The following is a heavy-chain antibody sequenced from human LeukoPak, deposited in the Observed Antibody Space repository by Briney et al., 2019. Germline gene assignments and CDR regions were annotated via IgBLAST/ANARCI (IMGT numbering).Heavy chain of an antibody. D-gene: IGHD3-3*01. J-gene: IGHJ5*02. CDR3: AREPITIFGVAALEGNWFDP. V-gene: IGHV1-46*01. Sequence: ASVKVSCKASGYTFTSYGISWVRQAPGQGLEWMGIINPSGGSTSYAQKFQGRVTMTRDTSTSTVYMELSSLRSEDTAVYYCAREPITIFGVAALEGNWFDPWGQGTLVTVSS. CDR2: INPSGGST. CDR1: GYTFTSYG.